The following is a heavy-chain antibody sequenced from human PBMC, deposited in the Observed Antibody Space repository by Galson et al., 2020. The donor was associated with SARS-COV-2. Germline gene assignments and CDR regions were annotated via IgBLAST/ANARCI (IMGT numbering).Heavy chain of an antibody. Sequence: KIGESLKISCAASGFSLSDYYMNWVRQAPGKGLEWVSYISSSSSTIYYADSVKGRFTISRDNANHSLYLQMNSLRAEDTAVYYCAREEGEVTAAFDIWGQGTMVTVSS. CDR3: AREEGEVTAAFDI. J-gene: IGHJ3*02. CDR2: ISSSSSTI. V-gene: IGHV3-11*01. D-gene: IGHD2-21*02. CDR1: GFSLSDYY.